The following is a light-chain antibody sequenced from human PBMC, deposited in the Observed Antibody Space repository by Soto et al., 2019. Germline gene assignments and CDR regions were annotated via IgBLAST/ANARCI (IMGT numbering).Light chain of an antibody. CDR2: DAS. Sequence: EIVMTQSPATLSVSAGERATLSCRARQSVRSNLAWYQQKPGQAPSLLIYDASTRATGIPARFSGSGSGTEFILTISSLQSEDFGVYYCQQYNNWPPITFGQGTRLAIK. J-gene: IGKJ5*01. CDR1: QSVRSN. CDR3: QQYNNWPPIT. V-gene: IGKV3D-15*01.